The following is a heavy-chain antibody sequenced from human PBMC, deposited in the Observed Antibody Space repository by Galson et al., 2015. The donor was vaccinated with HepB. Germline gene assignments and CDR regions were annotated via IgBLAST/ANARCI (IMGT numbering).Heavy chain of an antibody. Sequence: SLRLSCAASGFTFSSYGMHWVRQAPGKGLEWVAFIRYDGSNKYYADSVKGRFTISRDNSKNTLYLQMNSLRAEDTAVYYCAKGRIAVAGTNYYYGMDVWGQGTTVTVSS. CDR1: GFTFSSYG. J-gene: IGHJ6*02. V-gene: IGHV3-30*02. D-gene: IGHD6-19*01. CDR3: AKGRIAVAGTNYYYGMDV. CDR2: IRYDGSNK.